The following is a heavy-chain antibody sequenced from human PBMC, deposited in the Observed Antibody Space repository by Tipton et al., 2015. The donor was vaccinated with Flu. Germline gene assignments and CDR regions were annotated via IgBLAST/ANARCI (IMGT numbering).Heavy chain of an antibody. V-gene: IGHV1-18*01. CDR1: GYTFTTYG. CDR3: VRDRSSTFYYPSGSGL. Sequence: QLVQSGAEVKKPGASVKVSCKASGYTFTTYGINWVRQAPGQGLEWMGWISTYNGDIDYAEKLQGRVTMTTDTSTTTAYMELRSLRSDDTAVYYCVRDRSSTFYYPSGSGLWGQGTLVTVSS. D-gene: IGHD3-10*01. CDR2: ISTYNGDI. J-gene: IGHJ4*02.